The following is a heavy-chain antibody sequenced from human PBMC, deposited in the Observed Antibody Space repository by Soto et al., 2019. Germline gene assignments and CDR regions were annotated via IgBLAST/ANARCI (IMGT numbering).Heavy chain of an antibody. CDR1: GFTFSSYG. J-gene: IGHJ6*02. CDR2: IWYDGSNK. V-gene: IGHV3-33*01. CDR3: ARDPGAAAIYYYYYGMDV. Sequence: QVQLVESGGGVVQPGRSLRLSCAASGFTFSSYGMHWVRQAPGKGLEWVAVIWYDGSNKYYADSVKGRFTISRDNSKNTLYLQMNSLRAEDTAVYYCARDPGAAAIYYYYYGMDVWGQGTTVTVSS. D-gene: IGHD2-2*01.